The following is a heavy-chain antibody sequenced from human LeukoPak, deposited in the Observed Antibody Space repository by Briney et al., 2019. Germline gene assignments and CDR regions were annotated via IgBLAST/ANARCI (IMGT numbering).Heavy chain of an antibody. V-gene: IGHV3-23*01. CDR2: ISNDGVYT. CDR1: GFTFSSYA. J-gene: IGHJ4*02. D-gene: IGHD6-6*01. Sequence: GGSLRLSCAASGFTFSSYAMSWVRQSPGKGLEWISAISNDGVYTFHADSVKGRLTISRDNSKNTLYLQMNSLRAEDTAVYFCTKAPGNIATRAVDYWGQGTLVTVSS. CDR3: TKAPGNIATRAVDY.